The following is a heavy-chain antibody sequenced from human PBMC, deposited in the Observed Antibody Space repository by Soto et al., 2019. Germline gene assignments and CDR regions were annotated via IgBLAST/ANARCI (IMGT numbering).Heavy chain of an antibody. CDR3: ARDYGDYVGYGMDV. J-gene: IGHJ6*02. Sequence: SETLSLTCTVSGGSVSSGSYYWSWIRQPPGKGLEWIGYIYYSGSTNYNPSLKSRVTISVDTSKNQFSLKLGSVTAADAAVYYCARDYGDYVGYGMDVWGQGTTVTVSS. D-gene: IGHD4-17*01. CDR1: GGSVSSGSYY. V-gene: IGHV4-61*01. CDR2: IYYSGST.